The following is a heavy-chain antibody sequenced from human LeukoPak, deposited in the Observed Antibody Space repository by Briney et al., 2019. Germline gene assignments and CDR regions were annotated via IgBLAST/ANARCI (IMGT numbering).Heavy chain of an antibody. J-gene: IGHJ4*02. CDR3: ARGNWLDYFDY. CDR2: IYYSGST. D-gene: IGHD1-20*01. CDR1: GGSISSYY. Sequence: PSETLSLTCTVSGGSISSYYWRWIRQPPGKGLEWIGYIYYSGSTNYNPSLKSRVTISVDTSKNQFSLKLSSVTAADTAVYYCARGNWLDYFDYWGQGTLVTVSS. V-gene: IGHV4-59*01.